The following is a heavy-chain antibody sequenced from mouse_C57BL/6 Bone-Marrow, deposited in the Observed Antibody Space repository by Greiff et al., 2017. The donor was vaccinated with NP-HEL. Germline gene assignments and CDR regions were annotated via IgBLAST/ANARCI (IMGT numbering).Heavy chain of an antibody. D-gene: IGHD1-1*01. CDR2: IDPSDSYT. V-gene: IGHV1-69*01. J-gene: IGHJ4*01. CDR3: ARSKYYGSGSYAMDY. Sequence: VQLQQPGAELVMPGASVKLSCKASGYTFTSYWMHWVKQRPGQGLEWIGEIDPSDSYTNYNQKFKGKSTLTVDKSSSTAYMQLSSLTSEDSAVYYCARSKYYGSGSYAMDYWGQGTSVTVSS. CDR1: GYTFTSYW.